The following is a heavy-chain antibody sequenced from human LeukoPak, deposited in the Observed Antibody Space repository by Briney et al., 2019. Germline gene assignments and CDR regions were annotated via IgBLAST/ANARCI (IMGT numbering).Heavy chain of an antibody. J-gene: IGHJ3*02. CDR3: ARIGADIVVVPAAQVGAFDI. CDR2: IYPGDSDT. Sequence: GESLKISCKGSGYSFTSYWIGWVRQMPGKGLEWMGIIYPGDSDTRYSPPFQGQVTISADKSISTAYLQWSSLKASDTAMYYCARIGADIVVVPAAQVGAFDIWGQGTMVTVSS. V-gene: IGHV5-51*01. CDR1: GYSFTSYW. D-gene: IGHD2-2*01.